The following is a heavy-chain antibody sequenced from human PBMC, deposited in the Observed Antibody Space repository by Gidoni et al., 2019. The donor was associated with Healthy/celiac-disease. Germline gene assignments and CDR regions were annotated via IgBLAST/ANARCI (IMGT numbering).Heavy chain of an antibody. Sequence: QMQLQESGPVLVKPSETLSLTCTVAGGAISSSSYYWGWIRQPPGKGLEGIGSIYYSGSTYYNPSLQRRVTISVDTSKNQFSLKLSSVTAADTAVYYCASQDGYIIGGNDYWGQGTLVTVAS. CDR2: IYYSGST. CDR3: ASQDGYIIGGNDY. D-gene: IGHD5-12*01. CDR1: GGAISSSSYY. V-gene: IGHV4-39*01. J-gene: IGHJ4*02.